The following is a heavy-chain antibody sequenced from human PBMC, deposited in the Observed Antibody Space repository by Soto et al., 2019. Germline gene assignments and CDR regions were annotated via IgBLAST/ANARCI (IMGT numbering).Heavy chain of an antibody. CDR2: TYYRSKWYT. D-gene: IGHD3-16*01. Sequence: SQTLSLTCAISGDSVSSNIAAWDWIRQSPSRGLEWLGRTYYRSKWYTDYAVSVRSRITINPDTSENQFTLQLISMTPEDTAVYYCARNLGGPRASWGQGTLVTVSS. J-gene: IGHJ5*02. CDR3: ARNLGGPRAS. V-gene: IGHV6-1*01. CDR1: GDSVSSNIAA.